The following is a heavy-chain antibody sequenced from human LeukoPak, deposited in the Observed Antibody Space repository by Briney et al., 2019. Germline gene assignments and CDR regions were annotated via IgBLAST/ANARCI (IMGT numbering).Heavy chain of an antibody. D-gene: IGHD3-10*01. CDR3: ARGRFNTYYFDY. CDR1: GFTSSDYY. J-gene: IGHJ4*02. Sequence: GGSLRLSCAASGFTSSDYYMSWIRQAPGKGLEWVSYISSTGITKSYADSVKGRFTISRDNAENSLHLQMNSLRAEDTAVYYCARGRFNTYYFDYWGQGTLVTVSS. CDR2: ISSTGITK. V-gene: IGHV3-11*01.